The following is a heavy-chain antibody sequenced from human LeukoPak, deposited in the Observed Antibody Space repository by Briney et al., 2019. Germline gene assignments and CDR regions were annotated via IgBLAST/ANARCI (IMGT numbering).Heavy chain of an antibody. J-gene: IGHJ3*02. CDR1: GFAFSNYG. Sequence: GRCLRLSSSASGFAFSNYGVHCDRPAPNRGLGWVAVTWYDGSYKYYADSVKGRFTISRDNSTNTLYLQTDSLRAEDMAVYYCAREYFYDSSGYSDAFDIWGQGTMVTVSS. V-gene: IGHV3-33*01. D-gene: IGHD3-22*01. CDR3: AREYFYDSSGYSDAFDI. CDR2: TWYDGSYK.